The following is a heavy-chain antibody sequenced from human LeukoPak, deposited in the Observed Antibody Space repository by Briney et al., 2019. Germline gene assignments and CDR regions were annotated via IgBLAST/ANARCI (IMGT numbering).Heavy chain of an antibody. CDR1: GFTFSSYW. J-gene: IGHJ3*02. Sequence: GGSLRLSCAASGFTFSSYWMSWVRQAPGKGLEWVANIKQDGSEKYYVDSAKGRFIISRDNAKNSLYLQMNSLRAEDTAVYYCARGLNYDILTGYYNGDDAFDIWGQGTMVTVSS. CDR3: ARGLNYDILTGYYNGDDAFDI. V-gene: IGHV3-7*01. CDR2: IKQDGSEK. D-gene: IGHD3-9*01.